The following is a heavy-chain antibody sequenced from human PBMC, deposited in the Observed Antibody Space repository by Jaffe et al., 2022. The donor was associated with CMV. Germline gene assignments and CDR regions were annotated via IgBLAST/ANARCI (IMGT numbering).Heavy chain of an antibody. CDR2: ISKDGSEK. CDR1: GFTFSAIG. J-gene: IGHJ3*02. Sequence: QVQLVESGGGVVQFGRSLRLSCAASGFTFSAIGMHWVRQAPGKGLEWVAVISKDGSEKYYGDSVKGRFIISRDNSMNMLYLQMNSLRVDDTAVYFCSNGGLWADAFHIWGQGTMVTVSS. D-gene: IGHD2-21*01. V-gene: IGHV3-30*18. CDR3: SNGGLWADAFHI.